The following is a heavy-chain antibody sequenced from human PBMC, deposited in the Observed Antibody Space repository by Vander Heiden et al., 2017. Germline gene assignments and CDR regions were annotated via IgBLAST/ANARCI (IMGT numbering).Heavy chain of an antibody. CDR3: ARRSQVADNDGFDV. J-gene: IGHJ3*01. CDR1: GHPFTTPW. V-gene: IGHV5-51*01. CDR2: IYPRDSDT. Sequence: PLIQSGAEVKKPGDSLRISCQGSGHPFTTPWLDCLPPTPGKGLEWMGIIYPRDSDTVYSPSFRGQVNISADKSINTAYLHWSSLKASDTAMYYCARRSQVADNDGFDVWGQGTMVTVSS. D-gene: IGHD2-15*01.